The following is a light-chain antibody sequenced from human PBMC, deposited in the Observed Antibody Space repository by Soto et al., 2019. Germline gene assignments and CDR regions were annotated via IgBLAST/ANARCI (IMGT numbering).Light chain of an antibody. J-gene: IGKJ4*01. V-gene: IGKV3-20*01. CDR2: GAS. CDR1: QSVRSNY. CDR3: QQYGNSSFT. Sequence: EIVLTQSPGTLSLSPGERATLSSRASQSVRSNYLAWYQQIPGQAPRLLVYGASSRATGIPDRFSGSGSGTDFTLTIRRLEPEDFAVYYCQQYGNSSFTFGGGTKVEIK.